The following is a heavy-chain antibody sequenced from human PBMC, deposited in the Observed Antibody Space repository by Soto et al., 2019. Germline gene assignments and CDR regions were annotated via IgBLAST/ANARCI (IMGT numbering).Heavy chain of an antibody. V-gene: IGHV1-69*02. D-gene: IGHD1-1*01. CDR1: GGTFSTSS. Sequence: QVHLVQSGAEVRTPGSSGKVACKASGGTFSTSSISWVRQAPGQGLEWMGRIIPIVNIVNYAQKFQDRVTITVDKSTGTVYMELSSLGSDDTAVYYCGTTGTLDSWGQGTLLTVSS. J-gene: IGHJ5*01. CDR2: IIPIVNIV. CDR3: GTTGTLDS.